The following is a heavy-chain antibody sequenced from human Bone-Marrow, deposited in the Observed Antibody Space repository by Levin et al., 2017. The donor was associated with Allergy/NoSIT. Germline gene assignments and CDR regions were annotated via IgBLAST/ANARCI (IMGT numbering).Heavy chain of an antibody. CDR2: ISGSGGST. CDR3: AKTKDKKIRGLIVVVVAERACFDY. J-gene: IGHJ4*02. D-gene: IGHD2-15*01. Sequence: PGGSLRLSCAASGFTFSSYAMSWVRQAPGKGLEWVSAISGSGGSTYYADSVKGRFTISRDNSKNTLYLQMNSLRAEDTAVYYCAKTKDKKIRGLIVVVVAERACFDYWGQGTLVTVSS. CDR1: GFTFSSYA. V-gene: IGHV3-23*01.